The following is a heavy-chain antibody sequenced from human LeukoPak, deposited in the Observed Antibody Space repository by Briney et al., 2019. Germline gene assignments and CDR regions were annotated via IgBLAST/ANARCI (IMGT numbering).Heavy chain of an antibody. D-gene: IGHD3-10*01. Sequence: SVKVSCKTSGFIFTTYAVSWVRQAPGHGLEWMGGIIPVFGTAKYAQKFQGRVTITADNSASTAYMEMSTLRSDDTAVYYCARAVGPYFGSGASFYYYMDVWGKGTTVTVSS. CDR3: ARAVGPYFGSGASFYYYMDV. J-gene: IGHJ6*03. V-gene: IGHV1-69*06. CDR1: GFIFTTYA. CDR2: IIPVFGTA.